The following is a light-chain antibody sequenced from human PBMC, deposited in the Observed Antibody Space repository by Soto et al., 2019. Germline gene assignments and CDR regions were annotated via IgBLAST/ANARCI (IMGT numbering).Light chain of an antibody. CDR2: AAS. CDR1: QSISIY. J-gene: IGKJ5*01. Sequence: EIELTQSPSTLSSSAGDRDTLSCRASQSISIYLAWYQQKPGKAPRLLIYAASSRATGVPARFSGSGSGTDFTLTISSLQPEDFGAYYCLPHSNSPSTFGQGTRLEMK. V-gene: IGKV3-11*01. CDR3: LPHSNSPST.